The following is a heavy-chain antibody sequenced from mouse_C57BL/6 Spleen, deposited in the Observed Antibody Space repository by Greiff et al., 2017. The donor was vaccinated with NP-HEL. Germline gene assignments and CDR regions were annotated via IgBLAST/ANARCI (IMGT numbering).Heavy chain of an antibody. Sequence: VQLQQSGAELVRPGSSVKLSCKASGYTFTSYWMDWVKQRPGQGLEWIGNIYPSDSETHYNQKFKDKATLTVDKSSSTAYMQLSSLTSEDSAVYYCARDYGGYFDVWGTGTTVTVSS. CDR2: IYPSDSET. CDR3: ARDYGGYFDV. V-gene: IGHV1-61*01. CDR1: GYTFTSYW. D-gene: IGHD2-4*01. J-gene: IGHJ1*03.